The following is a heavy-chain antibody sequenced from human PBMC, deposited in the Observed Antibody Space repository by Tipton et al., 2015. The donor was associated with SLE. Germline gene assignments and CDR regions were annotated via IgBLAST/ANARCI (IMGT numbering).Heavy chain of an antibody. D-gene: IGHD6-6*01. CDR1: GFTFSSYW. Sequence: GSLRLSCAASGFTFSSYWMSWVRQAPGKGLEWVANIKQDGSEKYYVDSVKGRFTISRDNSKNTLYLQMNGLRAEDTAVYYCARDQPEYEGTEGFDYWGQGTLVTVSS. V-gene: IGHV3-7*01. CDR2: IKQDGSEK. CDR3: ARDQPEYEGTEGFDY. J-gene: IGHJ4*02.